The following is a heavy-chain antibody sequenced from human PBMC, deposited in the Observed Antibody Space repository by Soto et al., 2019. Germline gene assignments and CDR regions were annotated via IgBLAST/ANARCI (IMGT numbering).Heavy chain of an antibody. Sequence: SVTLSLTCAVLCRSFSGYYWSWIRQPPGKGLEWIGEINHSGSTNYNPSLKSRVTISVDTSKNQFSLKLSSVTAADTAVYYCARVSGIYYYGMDVWGQGTTVT. V-gene: IGHV4-34*01. CDR3: ARVSGIYYYGMDV. J-gene: IGHJ6*02. CDR2: INHSGST. D-gene: IGHD3-10*01. CDR1: CRSFSGYY.